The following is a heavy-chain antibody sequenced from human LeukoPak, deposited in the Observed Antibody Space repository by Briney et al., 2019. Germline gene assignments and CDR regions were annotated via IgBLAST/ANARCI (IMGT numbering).Heavy chain of an antibody. CDR3: ARDSSGGGYSGYEIDY. Sequence: GASVKVSCKASGYTFSGNYMHWVRQAPGQGLEWVGWINPNSGDTHYAQKFQGRVTITRDTSASTAYMELSSLRSEDTAVYYCARDSSGGGYSGYEIDYWGQGTLVTVSS. V-gene: IGHV1-2*02. CDR2: INPNSGDT. D-gene: IGHD5-12*01. J-gene: IGHJ4*02. CDR1: GYTFSGNY.